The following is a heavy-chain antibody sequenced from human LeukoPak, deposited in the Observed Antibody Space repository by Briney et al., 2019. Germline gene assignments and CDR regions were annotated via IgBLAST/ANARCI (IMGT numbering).Heavy chain of an antibody. CDR3: ACFSSSWYPYYYGMDV. CDR2: IYYSGST. V-gene: IGHV4-59*01. Sequence: SETLSLTCAVYGGSFSGYYWSWIRQPPGKGLEWIGYIYYSGSTNYNPSLKSRVTISVDTSKNQFSLKLSSVTAADTAVYYCACFSSSWYPYYYGMDVWGQGTTVTVSS. D-gene: IGHD6-13*01. CDR1: GGSFSGYY. J-gene: IGHJ6*02.